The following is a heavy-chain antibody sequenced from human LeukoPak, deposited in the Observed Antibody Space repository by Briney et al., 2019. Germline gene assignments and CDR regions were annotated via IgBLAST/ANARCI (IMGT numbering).Heavy chain of an antibody. Sequence: ASVKVSCKASGYTFTGYYMHWVRQTPGQGLEWMGWINPNSGGTNYAQKFQGRVTMTRDTSISTAYMELSRLRSDDTAVYYCARDGTVVNKRRFDYWGQGTLVTVSS. J-gene: IGHJ4*02. D-gene: IGHD4-23*01. CDR2: INPNSGGT. CDR1: GYTFTGYY. CDR3: ARDGTVVNKRRFDY. V-gene: IGHV1-2*02.